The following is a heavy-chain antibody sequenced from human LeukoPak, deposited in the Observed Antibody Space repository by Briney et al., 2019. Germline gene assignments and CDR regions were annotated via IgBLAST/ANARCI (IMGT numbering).Heavy chain of an antibody. CDR3: ARDQEGFDY. V-gene: IGHV1-18*01. CDR2: ISVHNGNT. CDR1: GYPFSQYG. J-gene: IGHJ4*02. Sequence: ASVKVSCKASGYPFSQYGISWVRQAPGQGLEWMGWISVHNGNTKDVQAQKFQGRVTMTRDTSTSTVHMELSGLRSEDTAVYYCARDQEGFDYWGQGTLVTVSS.